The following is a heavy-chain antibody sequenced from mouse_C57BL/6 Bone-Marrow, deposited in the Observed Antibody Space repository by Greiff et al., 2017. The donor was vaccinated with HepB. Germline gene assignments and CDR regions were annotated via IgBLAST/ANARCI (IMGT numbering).Heavy chain of an antibody. V-gene: IGHV1-55*01. D-gene: IGHD1-1*01. Sequence: QVQLKQPGAELVKPGASVKMSCKASGYTFTSYWITWVKQRPGQGLEWIGDIYPGSGSTNYNEKFKSKATLTVDTSSSTAYMQLSSLTSEDSAVYYCARYGYYYGSSYWYFDVWGTGTTVTVSS. CDR3: ARYGYYYGSSYWYFDV. CDR1: GYTFTSYW. CDR2: IYPGSGST. J-gene: IGHJ1*03.